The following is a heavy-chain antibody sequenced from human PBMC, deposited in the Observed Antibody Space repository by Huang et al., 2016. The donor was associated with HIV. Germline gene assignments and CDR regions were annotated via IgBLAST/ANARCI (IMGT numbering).Heavy chain of an antibody. J-gene: IGHJ1*01. V-gene: IGHV3-30*03. CDR1: GLTFSSYG. D-gene: IGHD3-16*01. Sequence: AVSGLTFSSYGMYWVRQAPGKGLEWGAVISSDGRNKYSANSVKGRFTSSRDNSKDTVYLKMNSLRAEDTAVYYGATERPPKFGITFGGVIQHWGQGTLVIVSS. CDR2: ISSDGRNK. CDR3: ATERPPKFGITFGGVIQH.